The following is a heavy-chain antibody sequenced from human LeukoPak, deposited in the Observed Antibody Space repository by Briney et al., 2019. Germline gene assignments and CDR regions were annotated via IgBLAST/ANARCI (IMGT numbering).Heavy chain of an antibody. CDR2: IYSGGST. CDR3: ARDSASGYQLWPRDGMDV. J-gene: IGHJ6*02. Sequence: AGGSLRLSCAASDFTFRSYAMQWVRQAQGKGLEWVSVIYSGGSTYYADSVKGRFTISRDNSKNTLYLQMNSLRAEDTAVYYCARDSASGYQLWPRDGMDVWGQGTTVTVS. D-gene: IGHD5-18*01. V-gene: IGHV3-66*01. CDR1: DFTFRSYA.